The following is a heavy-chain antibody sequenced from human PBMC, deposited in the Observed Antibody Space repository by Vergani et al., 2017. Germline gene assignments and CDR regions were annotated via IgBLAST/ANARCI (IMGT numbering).Heavy chain of an antibody. Sequence: HVQFVESAGGVVQPGGSLRLSCAASVFTFSNFGMHCIRQSPGKGLEWLAYIGKDGINTRYRDAVKGRFTVSRDNSKDILYLQMDSLRSEDTALYYCAKYLRDSTDGLPDSWGPGTLVIVSS. CDR2: IGKDGINT. D-gene: IGHD2-21*02. CDR3: AKYLRDSTDGLPDS. CDR1: VFTFSNFG. J-gene: IGHJ4*02. V-gene: IGHV3-30*02.